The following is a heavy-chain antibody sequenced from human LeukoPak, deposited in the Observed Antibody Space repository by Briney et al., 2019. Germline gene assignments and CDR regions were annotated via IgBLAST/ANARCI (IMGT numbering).Heavy chain of an antibody. J-gene: IGHJ4*02. CDR3: ARDQGYYGSGSYYGGEFDY. CDR2: IKQDGSEK. Sequence: GGSLRLSCAASGFTFSSYWMSWVRQAPGKGLEWVANIKQDGSEKYYVDSVKGRFTISRDNAKNSLYLQVNSLRAEDTAVYYCARDQGYYGSGSYYGGEFDYWGQGTLVTVSS. V-gene: IGHV3-7*01. CDR1: GFTFSSYW. D-gene: IGHD3-10*01.